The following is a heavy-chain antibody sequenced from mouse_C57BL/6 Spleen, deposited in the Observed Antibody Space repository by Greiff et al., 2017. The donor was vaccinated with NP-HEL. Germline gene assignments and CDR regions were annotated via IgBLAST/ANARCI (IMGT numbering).Heavy chain of an antibody. J-gene: IGHJ2*01. V-gene: IGHV1-50*01. Sequence: QVPLKQPRALLVKPGASVKLSCKASGYTFTSYWMQWVQLRPVQGLVWIREIDPSDSYTNYNQKLKGKATLTVETSSSTAYMQLSSLTSEDSAVYYCARIYYYGTPYYFDYWGQGTTLTVSS. D-gene: IGHD1-1*01. CDR2: IDPSDSYT. CDR3: ARIYYYGTPYYFDY. CDR1: GYTFTSYW.